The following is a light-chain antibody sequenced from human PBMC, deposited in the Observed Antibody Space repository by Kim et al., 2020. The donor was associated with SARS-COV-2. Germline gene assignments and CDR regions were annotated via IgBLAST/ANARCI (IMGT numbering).Light chain of an antibody. Sequence: SSELTQDPAVSVALGQTVRITCQGDSLRSYYATWXQQKPGQAPILLIYAKNNRPSGIPDRFSGSSSGNTASLTITGAQAEDEADYYCNSRDTNDNVVFGG. J-gene: IGLJ2*01. CDR2: AKN. V-gene: IGLV3-19*01. CDR3: NSRDTNDNVV. CDR1: SLRSYY.